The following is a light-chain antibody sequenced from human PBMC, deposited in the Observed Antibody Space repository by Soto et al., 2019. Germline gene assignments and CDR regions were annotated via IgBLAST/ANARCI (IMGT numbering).Light chain of an antibody. V-gene: IGKV3-11*01. CDR3: QQRNVWPPVT. CDR2: GAF. CDR1: PSVTNF. Sequence: EIVCTQSPATVSLSPGESATPSCRASPSVTNFLAWYQQKPGQAPRLLIYGAFNRATGIPARFSGSGSGTDFTLTISSLEPEDSAVYYCQQRNVWPPVTFGQGTRLEIK. J-gene: IGKJ5*01.